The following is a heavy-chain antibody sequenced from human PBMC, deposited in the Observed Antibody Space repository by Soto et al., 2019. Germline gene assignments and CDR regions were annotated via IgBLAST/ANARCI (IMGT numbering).Heavy chain of an antibody. CDR2: IIPIFGTA. V-gene: IGHV1-69*05. CDR3: ARHVPAAGYYYGMDV. Sequence: QVQLVQSGAEVKKPGSSVKVSCKASGGTFSSYAISWVRQAPGQGLEWMGGIIPIFGTANYAQKFQGRVTXTXXXSXXPAYRELRSLSSEDTAVYYCARHVPAAGYYYGMDVWGQGTTVTVCS. J-gene: IGHJ6*02. CDR1: GGTFSSYA. D-gene: IGHD2-2*01.